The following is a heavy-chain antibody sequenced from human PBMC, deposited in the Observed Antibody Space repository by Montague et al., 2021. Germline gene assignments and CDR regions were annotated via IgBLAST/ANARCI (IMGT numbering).Heavy chain of an antibody. Sequence: SLRLSCAASGFTFSSYWMSWVRQAPGKGLEWVANIGDDGVETYYVDSVKGRFTVSRDNAKSSLYLQMNSLRAKDTAVYYCGVSPRRGGMDVWGKGTTVTVSS. CDR3: GVSPRRGGMDV. J-gene: IGHJ6*03. CDR2: IGDDGVET. CDR1: GFTFSSYW. V-gene: IGHV3-7*01.